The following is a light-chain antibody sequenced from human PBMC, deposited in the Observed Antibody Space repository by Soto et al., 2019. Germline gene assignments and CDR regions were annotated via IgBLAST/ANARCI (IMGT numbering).Light chain of an antibody. CDR2: HAS. V-gene: IGKV3-15*01. Sequence: EIVMTQSPATLSVSPGERATLSCRASQSMYNNLAWYQQKPGQAPRLLIYHASTRATGIPARFSGSGSGTEFTLTISSLQSEYFAVYYCQQYNNWPLTFGGGTKVEIK. J-gene: IGKJ4*01. CDR1: QSMYNN. CDR3: QQYNNWPLT.